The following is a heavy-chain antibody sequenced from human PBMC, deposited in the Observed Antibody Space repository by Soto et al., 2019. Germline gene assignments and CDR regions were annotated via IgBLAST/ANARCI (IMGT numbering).Heavy chain of an antibody. J-gene: IGHJ4*02. CDR1: GFTFSSYG. D-gene: IGHD6-13*01. V-gene: IGHV3-30*18. Sequence: GGSLRLSCAASGFTFSSYGMHWVRQAPGKGLEWVAVISYGGSNKYYADSVKGRFTISRDNSKNTLYLQMNSLRAEDTAVYYCAKASIAAAGNLFDYWGQGTLVTVSS. CDR2: ISYGGSNK. CDR3: AKASIAAAGNLFDY.